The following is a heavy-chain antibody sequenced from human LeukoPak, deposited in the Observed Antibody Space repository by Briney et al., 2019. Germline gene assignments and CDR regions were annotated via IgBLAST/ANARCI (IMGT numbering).Heavy chain of an antibody. CDR2: INTDGSTT. CDR3: VRQWDLPFLN. V-gene: IGHV3-74*01. D-gene: IGHD1-26*01. Sequence: GGSLRLSCAASGFTFSRFWMHWVRQAPGKGLVWVSRINTDGSTTTYADSVKGRFTISRDNAKNTLYLQMNSLRAEDTAVYYCVRQWDLPFLNWGQGTLVTVPS. CDR1: GFTFSRFW. J-gene: IGHJ4*02.